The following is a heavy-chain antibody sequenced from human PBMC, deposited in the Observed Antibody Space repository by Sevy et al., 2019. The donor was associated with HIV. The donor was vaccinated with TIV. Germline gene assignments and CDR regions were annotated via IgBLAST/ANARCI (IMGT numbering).Heavy chain of an antibody. V-gene: IGHV3-23*01. CDR1: GFTFSNYA. CDR2: IRISGGNT. D-gene: IGHD6-19*01. J-gene: IGHJ4*02. CDR3: AKEWTQLSDWYGELDY. Sequence: GESLKISCAASGFTFSNYAMSWVRQAPGKGLEWVSSIRISGGNTYYADSVKGRFTISRDNSKNTLYLQMNSLRAEDTAVYYCAKEWTQLSDWYGELDYWGQGSLVTVS.